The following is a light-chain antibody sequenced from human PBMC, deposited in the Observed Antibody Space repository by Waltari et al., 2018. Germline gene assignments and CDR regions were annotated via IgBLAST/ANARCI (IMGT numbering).Light chain of an antibody. CDR3: AAWDDSLSGWV. Sequence: QSVLTQPPSASGTPGQRVTISCSGSSSNIGSNYVYWYQQLPGTAPKLLIYRNNQRPSGVPDRFSGSKSGTSASLAINGLRSEDEADYYCAAWDDSLSGWVFGGGTKLTVL. V-gene: IGLV1-47*01. CDR2: RNN. J-gene: IGLJ3*02. CDR1: SSNIGSNY.